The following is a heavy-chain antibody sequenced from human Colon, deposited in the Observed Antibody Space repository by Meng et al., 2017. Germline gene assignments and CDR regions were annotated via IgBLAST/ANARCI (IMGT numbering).Heavy chain of an antibody. CDR1: GFTFSDYF. D-gene: IGHD3-10*02. CDR2: ISGHSNTI. V-gene: IGHV3-11*01. CDR3: ARDVRFSRVSLDV. Sequence: GESLKISCAASGFTFSDYFMSWVRQAPGKGLEWIAYISGHSNTIYYADSVRGRVSISRDNAKNSMYLQMYSLGADDTAVYYCARDVRFSRVSLDVWGQGTTVTVSS. J-gene: IGHJ6*02.